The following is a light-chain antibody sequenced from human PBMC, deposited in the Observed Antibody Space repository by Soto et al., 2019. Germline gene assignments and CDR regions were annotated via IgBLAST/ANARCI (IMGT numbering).Light chain of an antibody. J-gene: IGKJ4*01. Sequence: IQMTHSPSSLSASVGDRVTITCRASQSISSYLNWYQQKPVKATKLMIYAASSLQSGVPSRFSGSGSGTDFTLTISSLQPEDFATYYCQQSYSTPPTFGGGTKVDIK. CDR1: QSISSY. CDR3: QQSYSTPPT. CDR2: AAS. V-gene: IGKV1-39*01.